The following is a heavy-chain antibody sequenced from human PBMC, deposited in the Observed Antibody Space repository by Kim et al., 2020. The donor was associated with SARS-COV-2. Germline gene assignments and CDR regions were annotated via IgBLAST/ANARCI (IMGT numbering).Heavy chain of an antibody. J-gene: IGHJ3*02. D-gene: IGHD3-9*01. CDR3: ARSAGLRYFDWLTPGVGAFDI. CDR2: INHSGST. V-gene: IGHV4-34*01. CDR1: GGSFSGYY. Sequence: SETLSLTCAVYGGSFSGYYWSWIRQPPGKGLEWIGEINHSGSTNYNPSLKSRVTISVDTSKNQFSLKLSSVTAADTAVYYCARSAGLRYFDWLTPGVGAFDIWGQGTMVTVSS.